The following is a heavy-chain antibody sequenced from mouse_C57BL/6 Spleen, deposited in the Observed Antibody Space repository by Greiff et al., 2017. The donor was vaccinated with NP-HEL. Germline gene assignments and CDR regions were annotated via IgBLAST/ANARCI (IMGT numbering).Heavy chain of an antibody. Sequence: EVKLVESGGGLVKPGGSLKLSCAASGFTFSDYGMHWVRQAPEKGLEWVAYISSGSSTIYYADTVKGRFTISRDNAKNTLFLQMTSLRSEDTAMYYCAREGATVVATYWYFDVWGTGTTVTVSS. J-gene: IGHJ1*03. V-gene: IGHV5-17*01. D-gene: IGHD1-1*01. CDR2: ISSGSSTI. CDR1: GFTFSDYG. CDR3: AREGATVVATYWYFDV.